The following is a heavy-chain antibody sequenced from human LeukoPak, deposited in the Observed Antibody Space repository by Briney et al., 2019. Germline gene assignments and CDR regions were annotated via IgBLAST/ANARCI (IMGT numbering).Heavy chain of an antibody. CDR3: ARDLVTVTKGFDI. CDR2: ISHIGRT. CDR1: GHSFSSHY. J-gene: IGHJ3*02. V-gene: IGHV4-59*11. Sequence: SETLSLTCAVSGHSFSSHYWTWIRQSPGTGLEWIGYISHIGRTNYNPSLKSRVTISIDTSKNQFSLKLRPVTAADTAVYYCARDLVTVTKGFDIWGQGTMVSVSS. D-gene: IGHD4-17*01.